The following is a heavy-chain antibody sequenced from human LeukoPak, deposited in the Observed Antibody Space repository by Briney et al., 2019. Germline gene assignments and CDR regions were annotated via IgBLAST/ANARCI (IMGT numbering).Heavy chain of an antibody. CDR2: IGSAGDT. V-gene: IGHV3-13*01. CDR3: ARVLPKYFNFLTGFYYYYGMDV. D-gene: IGHD3-9*01. CDR1: GFTFSSYD. J-gene: IGHJ6*02. Sequence: GGSLRLSCAASGFTFSSYDMHWVRQATGKGLEWVSGIGSAGDTYYPDSVKGRFTISRDNAKNSLYLQMNSLRAGDTAVYYCARVLPKYFNFLTGFYYYYGMDVWGQGTAVTVSS.